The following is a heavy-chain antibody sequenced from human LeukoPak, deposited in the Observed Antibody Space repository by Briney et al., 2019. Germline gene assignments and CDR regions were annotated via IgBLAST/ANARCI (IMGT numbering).Heavy chain of an antibody. V-gene: IGHV4-39*01. CDR1: GGSIRSSYYY. CDR2: IYDSGST. J-gene: IGHJ4*02. D-gene: IGHD4-11*01. Sequence: SETLSLTCTVSGGSIRSSYYYWGWIRQPPGKGLEWVGSIYDSGSTYYNPSLKSRVTISVDTSKNQFSLKLNSVTAADTAVYYCARSTVTISFDYWGQGTLVTVSS. CDR3: ARSTVTISFDY.